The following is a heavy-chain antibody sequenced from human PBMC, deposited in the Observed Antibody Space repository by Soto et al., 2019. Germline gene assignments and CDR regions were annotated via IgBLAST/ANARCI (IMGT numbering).Heavy chain of an antibody. CDR2: IFHTGSA. CDR3: ASTYSSGWIPFAFDV. Sequence: ASETLSLTCTVSGVSINSYYWNWIRQPPGKGLEWIGYIFHTGSANYNPSLRSRVTISIDTSKNQFSLKMSSVTAADTAVYYCASTYSSGWIPFAFDVWGQGTTVTVSS. V-gene: IGHV4-59*01. D-gene: IGHD6-25*01. CDR1: GVSINSYY. J-gene: IGHJ3*01.